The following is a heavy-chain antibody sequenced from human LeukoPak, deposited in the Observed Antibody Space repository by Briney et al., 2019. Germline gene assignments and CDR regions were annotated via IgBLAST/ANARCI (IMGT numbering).Heavy chain of an antibody. Sequence: GGSLRLSCAASGFTFSSYGMTWVRQALGKGLEWVSYISSSSSTIYYADSVKGRFTISRDNAKNSLYLQLNSLRAEDTAVYYCARHSGWSGTSYWGQGTLVTVSS. J-gene: IGHJ4*02. D-gene: IGHD3-3*01. CDR1: GFTFSSYG. V-gene: IGHV3-48*01. CDR3: ARHSGWSGTSY. CDR2: ISSSSSTI.